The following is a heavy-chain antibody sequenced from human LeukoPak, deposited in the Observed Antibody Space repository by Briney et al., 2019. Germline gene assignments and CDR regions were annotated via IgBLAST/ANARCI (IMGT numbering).Heavy chain of an antibody. D-gene: IGHD1-26*01. CDR3: ARVEVGATLYYFDY. Sequence: GGSLRLSCAASGFTFRDSAMSWVRQAPGKGLEWVSLISFSGDNTYYTDSVKGRFTISRDNAKNSLYLQMNSLRVEDTAVYYCARVEVGATLYYFDYWGQGTLVTVSS. CDR2: ISFSGDNT. V-gene: IGHV3-11*04. CDR1: GFTFRDSA. J-gene: IGHJ4*02.